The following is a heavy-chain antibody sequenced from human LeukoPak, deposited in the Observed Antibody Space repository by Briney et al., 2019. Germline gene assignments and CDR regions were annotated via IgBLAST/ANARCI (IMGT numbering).Heavy chain of an antibody. Sequence: GGSLRLSCAASGFTFSRNVMHWVRQAPGKGLEWVALTSYDGNNKFYADSVKGRFTISRDNSRNTLYLQMNSPRGEDEAVYSCARGGIPTGPYYYFYYMDVWGKGTAVTVSS. J-gene: IGHJ6*03. CDR1: GFTFSRNV. V-gene: IGHV3-30*01. CDR2: TSYDGNNK. CDR3: ARGGIPTGPYYYFYYMDV. D-gene: IGHD3-10*01.